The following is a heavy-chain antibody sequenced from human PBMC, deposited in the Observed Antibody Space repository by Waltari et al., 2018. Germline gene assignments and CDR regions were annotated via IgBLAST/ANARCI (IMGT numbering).Heavy chain of an antibody. J-gene: IGHJ4*02. V-gene: IGHV1-2*02. CDR3: ARDAGGIAAADTSHFDS. CDR2: ISHFRGGQ. D-gene: IGHD6-13*01. Sequence: QVQLVQSGAEVKKPGASMKVSCKASGYTFNDFYIHWVRLTPGQGLEWMGWISHFRGGQSYAQSFQCRVTMTRDTAISTIYLELSSLRSDDTAIYYCARDAGGIAAADTSHFDSWGQGTLVTVSS. CDR1: GYTFNDFY.